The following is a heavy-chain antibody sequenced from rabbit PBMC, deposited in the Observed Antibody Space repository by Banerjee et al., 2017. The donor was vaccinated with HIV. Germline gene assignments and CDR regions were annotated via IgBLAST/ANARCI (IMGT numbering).Heavy chain of an antibody. Sequence: QSLEESGGDLVKPGASLTLTCTASGFSFSSGYYMCWVRQAPGKGLEWIACIGAGSSGSTYYASWAKGRFTISKTSSTTVTLQMTSLTAADTATYFCAREWGDAGFDLWGQGTLVTVS. J-gene: IGHJ4*01. CDR3: AREWGDAGFDL. V-gene: IGHV1S40*01. CDR1: GFSFSSGYY. D-gene: IGHD3-1*01. CDR2: IGAGSSGST.